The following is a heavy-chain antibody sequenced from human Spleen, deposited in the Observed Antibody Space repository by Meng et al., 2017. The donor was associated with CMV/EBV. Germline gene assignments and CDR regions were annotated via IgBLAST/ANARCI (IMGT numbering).Heavy chain of an antibody. J-gene: IGHJ4*02. V-gene: IGHV3-53*01. Sequence: GESLKISCAASGFTVSSNFLNWVRQAPGKGLEWVSVIYSGGSTYYADSVKGRFTISRDNSKNTLYLQMNSLRAEDTAVYYCARGGAVGLTVYFDYWGQGTLVTVSS. CDR3: ARGGAVGLTVYFDY. CDR1: GFTVSSNF. CDR2: IYSGGST. D-gene: IGHD6-19*01.